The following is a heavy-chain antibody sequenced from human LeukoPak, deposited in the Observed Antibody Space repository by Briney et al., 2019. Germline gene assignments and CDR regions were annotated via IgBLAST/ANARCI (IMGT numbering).Heavy chain of an antibody. CDR3: ARGDDYYDSSGQNRDY. J-gene: IGHJ4*02. CDR1: GFTFSSYS. Sequence: GGSLRLSCAASGFTFSSYSMDWVRQAPGKGLEWVSYISSSSSTIYYADSVKGRFTISRDNAKNSLYLQMNSLRAEDTAVYCCARGDDYYDSSGQNRDYWGQGTLVTVSS. D-gene: IGHD3-22*01. V-gene: IGHV3-48*01. CDR2: ISSSSSTI.